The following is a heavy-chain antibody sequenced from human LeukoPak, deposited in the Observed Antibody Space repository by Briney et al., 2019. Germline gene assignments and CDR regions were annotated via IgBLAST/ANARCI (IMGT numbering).Heavy chain of an antibody. CDR1: GGSISSGGYS. CDR2: IYHSGST. Sequence: SQTLSLTCAVSGGSISSGGYSWSWIRQPPGKGLEWIGYIYHSGSTNYNPSLKSRVTISVDTSKNQFSLKLSSVTAADTAVYYCARVGDYYDSSGSFDYWGQGTLVTVSS. D-gene: IGHD3-22*01. CDR3: ARVGDYYDSSGSFDY. V-gene: IGHV4-30-2*01. J-gene: IGHJ4*02.